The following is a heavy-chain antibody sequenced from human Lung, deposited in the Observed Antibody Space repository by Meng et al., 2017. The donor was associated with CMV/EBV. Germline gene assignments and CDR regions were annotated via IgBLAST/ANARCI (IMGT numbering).Heavy chain of an antibody. V-gene: IGHV6-1*01. J-gene: IGHJ4*02. CDR1: GDIVSSNSAA. Sequence: LPVHQSGQGLVSPSQTLSLTCAISGDIVSSNSAAWHWIRQSPSRGLEWLGRTYYRSKWYHEYAVSVKSRITISPDTPKNQFSLQLNSMTPEDTAVYYCARGINGGCGDWGQGTLVTVSS. CDR3: ARGINGGCGD. D-gene: IGHD4-23*01. CDR2: TYYRSKWYH.